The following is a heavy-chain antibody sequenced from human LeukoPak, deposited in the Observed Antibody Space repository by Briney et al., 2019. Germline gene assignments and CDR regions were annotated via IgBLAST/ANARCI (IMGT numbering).Heavy chain of an antibody. V-gene: IGHV4-30-4*01. CDR2: IYYSGST. CDR3: ARLFPENYYDSSGYYSPLYYFDY. Sequence: SQTLSLTCTVSGGSISSGDYYWSWIRQPPGKGLEWIGYIYYSGSTNYNPSLKSRVTISVDTSKNQFSLKLSSVTAADTAVYYCARLFPENYYDSSGYYSPLYYFDYWGQGTLVTVSS. D-gene: IGHD3-22*01. J-gene: IGHJ4*02. CDR1: GGSISSGDYY.